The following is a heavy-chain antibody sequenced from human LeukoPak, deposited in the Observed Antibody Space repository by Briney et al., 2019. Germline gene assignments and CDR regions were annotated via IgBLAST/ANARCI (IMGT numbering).Heavy chain of an antibody. CDR1: GGSFSGYY. Sequence: SETLSLTCAVYGGSFSGYYWSWIRQPAGKGLEWIGRIYTSGSTNYNPSLKSRVTMSVDTSKNQFSLKLSSVTAADTAVYYCARDELYSNYPFDPWGQGTLVTVSS. J-gene: IGHJ5*02. CDR3: ARDELYSNYPFDP. V-gene: IGHV4-4*07. CDR2: IYTSGST. D-gene: IGHD4-11*01.